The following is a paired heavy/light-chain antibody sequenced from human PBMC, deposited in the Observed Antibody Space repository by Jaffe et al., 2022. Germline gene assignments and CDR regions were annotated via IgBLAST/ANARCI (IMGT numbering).Heavy chain of an antibody. CDR2: MNPNSGNT. Sequence: QVQLVQSGAEVKKPGASVKVSCKASGYTFTSYDINWVRQATGQGLEWMGWMNPNSGNTGYAQKFQGRVTMTRNTSISTAYMELSSLRSEDTAVYYCEAHAYCGGDCYSGGEIDYWGQGTLVTVSS. V-gene: IGHV1-8*01. D-gene: IGHD2-21*02. J-gene: IGHJ4*02. CDR3: EAHAYCGGDCYSGGEIDY. CDR1: GYTFTSYD.
Light chain of an antibody. CDR1: QSISSY. J-gene: IGKJ1*01. V-gene: IGKV1-39*01. CDR3: QQSYSTFWT. Sequence: DIQMTQSPSSLSASVGDRVTITCRASQSISSYLNWYQQKPGKAPKLLIYAASSLQSGVPSRFSGSGSGTDFTLTISSLQPEDFATYYCQQSYSTFWTFGQGTKVEIK. CDR2: AAS.